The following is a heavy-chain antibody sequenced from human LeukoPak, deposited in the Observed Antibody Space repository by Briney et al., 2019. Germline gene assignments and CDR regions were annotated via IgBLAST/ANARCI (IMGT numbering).Heavy chain of an antibody. V-gene: IGHV3-48*01. Sequence: GGSLRLSCAASGFTFSSYSMNWVRQAPGKGLEWVSYISSSSSTIYYADSVKGRFTISRDNAKNSLYLQMNSLRAEDTAVYYCARERDLGYYYMDVWGKGTTVTVSS. J-gene: IGHJ6*03. CDR1: GFTFSSYS. CDR2: ISSSSSTI. CDR3: ARERDLGYYYMDV.